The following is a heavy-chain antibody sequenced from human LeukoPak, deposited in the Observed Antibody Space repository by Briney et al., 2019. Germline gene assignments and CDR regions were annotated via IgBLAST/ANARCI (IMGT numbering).Heavy chain of an antibody. J-gene: IGHJ4*02. CDR1: GFTFSDYY. CDR3: ARGSGWSGSD. Sequence: GGSLRLSGAASGFTFSDYYMSWIRQGPGKGLEWVSYISDIGTTIYYADSVKGRFTISRDDAENSLYLQMNSLRVDDTAVYYCARGSGWSGSDWGQGTLVTVSS. V-gene: IGHV3-11*04. D-gene: IGHD6-19*01. CDR2: ISDIGTTI.